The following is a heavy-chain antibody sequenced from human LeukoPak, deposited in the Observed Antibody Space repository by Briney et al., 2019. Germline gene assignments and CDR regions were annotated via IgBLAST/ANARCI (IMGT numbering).Heavy chain of an antibody. CDR2: IIPILGTA. CDR1: GGTFSSYA. J-gene: IGHJ5*02. V-gene: IGHV1-69*04. D-gene: IGHD3-3*01. CDR3: ARTQNYDFWSGYSPYNWFDP. Sequence: GASVKVSCKASGGTFSSYAISWVRQAPGQGLEWMGRIIPILGTANYAQKFQGRVTITADKSTSTAYMELSSLRSEDTAVYYCARTQNYDFWSGYSPYNWFDPWGQGTLVTVSS.